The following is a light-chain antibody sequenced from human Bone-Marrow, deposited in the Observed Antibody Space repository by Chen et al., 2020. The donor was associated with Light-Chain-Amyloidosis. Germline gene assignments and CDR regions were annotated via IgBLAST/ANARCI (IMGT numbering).Light chain of an antibody. V-gene: IGLV3-25*03. J-gene: IGLJ3*02. CDR3: QSADGSGTYWV. CDR1: ALPKQY. Sequence: SYELTQPPSVPVSPGQTTRITCSGDALPKQYGYWYQQKPGQAPVLVMSNDNKRPSGNPERFSGSSSGTTVTLTISGVQAEDEADYYCQSADGSGTYWVFGGGTKLTVL. CDR2: NDN.